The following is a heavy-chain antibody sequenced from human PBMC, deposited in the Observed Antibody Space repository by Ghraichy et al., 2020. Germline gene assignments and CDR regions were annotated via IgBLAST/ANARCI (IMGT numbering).Heavy chain of an antibody. CDR2: IRNKANSYTT. Sequence: GGSLRLSCAASGFTFSDHYMDWVRQAPGKGLEWVGLIRNKANSYTTDYAASVKGRFTISRDDSKNSLYLQMNSLKSEDTAVYYCARQYCSGGRCQGSGDNWGQGTLVTVSS. D-gene: IGHD2-15*01. V-gene: IGHV3-72*01. CDR1: GFTFSDHY. J-gene: IGHJ4*02. CDR3: ARQYCSGGRCQGSGDN.